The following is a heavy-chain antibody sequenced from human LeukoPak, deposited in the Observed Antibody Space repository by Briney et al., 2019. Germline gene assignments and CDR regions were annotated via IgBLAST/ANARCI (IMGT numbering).Heavy chain of an antibody. CDR2: ISGSGGST. D-gene: IGHD2-15*01. CDR3: AKFWCSGGSCSWHYYGMDV. V-gene: IGHV3-23*01. Sequence: GGSLRLSCAASGFIFSSYAMSWVRQAPGKGLEWVFTISGSGGSTYYTDSVKGRFTISRDNSKNTLYLQMNSLRAEDTAVYYCAKFWCSGGSCSWHYYGMDVWGQGTTVTVSS. CDR1: GFIFSSYA. J-gene: IGHJ6*02.